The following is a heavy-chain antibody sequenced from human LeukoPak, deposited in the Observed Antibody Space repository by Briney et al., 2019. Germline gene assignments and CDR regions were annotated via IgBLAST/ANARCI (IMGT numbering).Heavy chain of an antibody. CDR3: VRGGTTSYDY. CDR1: GFTFSSYW. Sequence: GGSLRLSCAASGFTFSSYWMSWVRQAPGKGLEWVANIKQDGSEKYYVDSVKGRFTISRDNAKNSVHLQMNSLRGEDTAVYYCVRGGTTSYDYWGQGTLVTVSS. J-gene: IGHJ4*02. V-gene: IGHV3-7*01. D-gene: IGHD1-7*01. CDR2: IKQDGSEK.